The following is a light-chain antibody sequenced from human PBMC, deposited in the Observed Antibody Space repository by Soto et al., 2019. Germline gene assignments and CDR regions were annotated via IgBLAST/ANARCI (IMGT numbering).Light chain of an antibody. CDR2: GAS. CDR1: QDISNS. Sequence: DIQMTQTPPSLSLSVGDRVTITCRASQDISNSLNWYQQKPGKSPRALIYGASSLESGVPSRFSGRGSGTDFTLYISSLQPEDFATYFCQQSYSTPYTFGQGT. J-gene: IGKJ2*01. V-gene: IGKV1-39*01. CDR3: QQSYSTPYT.